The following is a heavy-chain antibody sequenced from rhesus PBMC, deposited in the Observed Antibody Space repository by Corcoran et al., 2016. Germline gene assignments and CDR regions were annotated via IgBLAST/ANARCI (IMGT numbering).Heavy chain of an antibody. V-gene: IGHV3S42*01. J-gene: IGHJ4*01. CDR3: AKSNWGDYYIDY. CDR1: GFTFSRYW. CDR2: INSGGGST. Sequence: EVQLVESGGGLAKPGGSLRLSCAASGFTFSRYWMNWVRQTPGKGLEWISAINSGGGSTYYADSVKGRFTIARDNSKNTLSLQMNSLRAEDTAVYYCAKSNWGDYYIDYWGQGGLVTVSS. D-gene: IGHD3-34*01.